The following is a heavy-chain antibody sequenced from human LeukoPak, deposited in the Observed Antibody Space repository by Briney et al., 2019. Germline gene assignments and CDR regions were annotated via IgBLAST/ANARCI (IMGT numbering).Heavy chain of an antibody. CDR2: ISGSGTGT. CDR3: AKDRPASHGSGSFGGY. J-gene: IGHJ4*02. Sequence: PGGSLRLSCAASGFTFSSYGMSWVRQAPGKGLEWVSAISGSGTGTYYADSVKGRFTISRDNSKSTIYLQMNSLRAEDTAVYYCAKDRPASHGSGSFGGYWGQGTLVTVST. V-gene: IGHV3-23*01. CDR1: GFTFSSYG. D-gene: IGHD3-10*01.